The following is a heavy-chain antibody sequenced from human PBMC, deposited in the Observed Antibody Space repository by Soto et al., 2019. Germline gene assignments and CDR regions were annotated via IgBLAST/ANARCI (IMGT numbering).Heavy chain of an antibody. CDR1: GYTFTSYG. J-gene: IGHJ6*02. D-gene: IGHD3-10*01. Sequence: GASVKVSCKASGYTFTSYGISWVRQAPGQGLEWMGWISAYNGNTNYAQKLQGRVTMTTDTSTSTAYMELRSLRSDDTAVYYCAREKGRTMVRGVSYYGMDVWGQGTTVTVSS. CDR3: AREKGRTMVRGVSYYGMDV. V-gene: IGHV1-18*01. CDR2: ISAYNGNT.